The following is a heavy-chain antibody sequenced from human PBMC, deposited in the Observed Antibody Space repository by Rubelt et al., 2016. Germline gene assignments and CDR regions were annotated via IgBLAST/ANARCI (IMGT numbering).Heavy chain of an antibody. CDR3: AGRPSNYGFYYYYMDV. J-gene: IGHJ6*03. V-gene: IGHV4-39*07. CDR2: ILQSGST. D-gene: IGHD3/OR15-3a*01. Sequence: QLQLQESGPGLVKPSETLSLTCTVSGGSISSSSYYWGWIRQPPGKGLEWIGRILQSGSTYYNPSITSRVTISVDTSKNQFARKLRSLTATETAVYDWAGRPSNYGFYYYYMDVWGKGTTVTVSS. CDR1: GGSISSSSYY.